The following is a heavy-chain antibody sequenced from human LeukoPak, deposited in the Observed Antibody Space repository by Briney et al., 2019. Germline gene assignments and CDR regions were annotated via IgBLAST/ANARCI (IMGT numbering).Heavy chain of an antibody. Sequence: GGSLRLSCAASGFTFSSYAMSWVRQAPGKGLEWVSYISSSSSTIYYADSVKGRLTIARDNAKNSLYLQMNSLRAEDTAVYYCARGDYYGSGSYYHDAFDIWGQGTMVTVSS. CDR2: ISSSSSTI. D-gene: IGHD3-10*01. CDR1: GFTFSSYA. CDR3: ARGDYYGSGSYYHDAFDI. J-gene: IGHJ3*02. V-gene: IGHV3-48*04.